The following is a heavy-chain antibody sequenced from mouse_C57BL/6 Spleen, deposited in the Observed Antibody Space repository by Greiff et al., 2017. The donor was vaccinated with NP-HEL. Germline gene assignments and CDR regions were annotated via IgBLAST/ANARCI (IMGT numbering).Heavy chain of an antibody. V-gene: IGHV1-61*01. CDR1: GYTFTSYW. Sequence: VQLQQPGAELVRPGSSVKLSCKASGYTFTSYWMDWVKQRPGPGLEWIGNIYPSDSETHYNQKFKDKATLTVDKSSSTAYMQLSSLTSEDSAVYYCAREIYYAMDYWGQGTSVTVSS. CDR2: IYPSDSET. J-gene: IGHJ4*01. CDR3: AREIYYAMDY.